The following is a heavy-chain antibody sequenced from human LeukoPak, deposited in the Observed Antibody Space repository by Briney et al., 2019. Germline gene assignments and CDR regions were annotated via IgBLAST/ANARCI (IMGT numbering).Heavy chain of an antibody. V-gene: IGHV3-23*01. CDR2: ISGSGDTT. J-gene: IGHJ6*03. CDR3: AKKDSRELLRYYYYMDV. D-gene: IGHD1-7*01. Sequence: GGSLRLSCAASGFTFSSYAMNWVRQAPGKGLEWVSFISGSGDTTYYADSVKGRFTISRDNSKNTLYLQMNSLRAEDTAVYYCAKKDSRELLRYYYYMDVWGKGTTVTVSS. CDR1: GFTFSSYA.